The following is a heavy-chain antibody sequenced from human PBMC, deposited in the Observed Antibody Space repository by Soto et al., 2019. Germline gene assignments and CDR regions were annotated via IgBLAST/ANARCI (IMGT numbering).Heavy chain of an antibody. D-gene: IGHD5-12*01. CDR3: ARARKQVATMRNYYYYYMDV. V-gene: IGHV1-2*04. J-gene: IGHJ6*03. Sequence: ASVKVSCKASGYTFTGYYMDWVRQAPGQGLEWMGWINPNSGGTNYAQEFQGLVTMTRDTSISTAYMEVSRLRSDDTAVYYCARARKQVATMRNYYYYYMDVWGKGTTVTVSS. CDR1: GYTFTGYY. CDR2: INPNSGGT.